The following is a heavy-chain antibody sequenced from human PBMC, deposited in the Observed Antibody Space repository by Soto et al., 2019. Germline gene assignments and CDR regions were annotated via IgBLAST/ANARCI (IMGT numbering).Heavy chain of an antibody. Sequence: EVQLVESGGGLVKPGGSLRLSCAASGFTFSNAWMSWVRQAPGKGLEWVGRIKSKTDGGTTDYAAPVKGRFTISRDDSKNTLYLQMNSLKTEDTAVYYCTTESLWFGEGQTSWGQGTLVTVSS. D-gene: IGHD3-10*01. J-gene: IGHJ5*02. CDR3: TTESLWFGEGQTS. CDR1: GFTFSNAW. V-gene: IGHV3-15*01. CDR2: IKSKTDGGTT.